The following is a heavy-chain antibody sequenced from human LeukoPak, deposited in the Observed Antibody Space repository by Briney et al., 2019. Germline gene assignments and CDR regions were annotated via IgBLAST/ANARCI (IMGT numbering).Heavy chain of an antibody. Sequence: GGSLRLSCAASGCTFSSYWMHWVRQAPGKGLVGVSRINNDGRSTNYADSVKGRFTISRDNAKNTLYLQMNSLRAEDTAVYYCARGRWGGLYYFDYWGQGTLVTVSS. J-gene: IGHJ4*02. CDR2: INNDGRST. CDR1: GCTFSSYW. V-gene: IGHV3-74*01. D-gene: IGHD3-16*01. CDR3: ARGRWGGLYYFDY.